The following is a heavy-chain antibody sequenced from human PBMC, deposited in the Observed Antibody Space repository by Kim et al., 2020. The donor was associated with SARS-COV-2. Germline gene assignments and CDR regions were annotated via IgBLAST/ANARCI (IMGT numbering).Heavy chain of an antibody. CDR3: ARHPFSNPYDSLSGGMDV. Sequence: GESLKISCKGSGYSFTSYWIGWVRQMPGKGLEWMGIIYPGDSDTRYSPSFQGQVTISADKSISTAYLQWSSLKASDTAMYYCARHPFSNPYDSLSGGMDVWGQGTTVTVSS. V-gene: IGHV5-51*01. CDR1: GYSFTSYW. CDR2: IYPGDSDT. D-gene: IGHD3-22*01. J-gene: IGHJ6*02.